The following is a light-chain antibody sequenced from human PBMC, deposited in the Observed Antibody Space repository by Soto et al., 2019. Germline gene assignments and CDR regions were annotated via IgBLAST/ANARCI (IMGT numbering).Light chain of an antibody. CDR3: QQYYLPWT. V-gene: IGKV4-1*01. CDR2: WAS. Sequence: DIVMTQSPDSLAVSLGERATINCKSSQSVLYSSNNKNYLAWYQQKPGQPPKLLIYWASTRESGVPDRFSGSGSRTDFTLAISSLQAEDVAVYYCQQYYLPWTFGQGTKVEIK. CDR1: QSVLYSSNNKNY. J-gene: IGKJ1*01.